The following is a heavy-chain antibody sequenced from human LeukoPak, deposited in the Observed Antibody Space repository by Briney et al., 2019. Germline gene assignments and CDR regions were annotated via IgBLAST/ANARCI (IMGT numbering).Heavy chain of an antibody. J-gene: IGHJ6*03. CDR1: GASISNFY. Sequence: SETLSLTCTVSGASISNFYWSWIRQPAGKGLEWIGRIYTTGSTNYNPSLKSRVTMSADTSKNQFSLKLSSVTAADTAVYYCARDGGYYYYYMDVWGKGTTVTVSS. CDR3: ARDGGYYYYYMDV. V-gene: IGHV4-4*07. CDR2: IYTTGST. D-gene: IGHD3-16*01.